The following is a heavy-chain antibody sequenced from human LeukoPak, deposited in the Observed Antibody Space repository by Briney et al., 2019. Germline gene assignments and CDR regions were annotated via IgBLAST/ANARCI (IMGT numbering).Heavy chain of an antibody. V-gene: IGHV3-48*03. CDR2: ISSGSTI. CDR1: GFTFSSYE. Sequence: GGSLRLSCAASGFTFSSYEMNWVRQAPGKGLEWVSYISSGSTIYDADSVKGRFTISRDNAKNSLYLQMNSLRAEDTAVYYCARLGTWGQGTLVTVSS. D-gene: IGHD7-27*01. J-gene: IGHJ5*02. CDR3: ARLGT.